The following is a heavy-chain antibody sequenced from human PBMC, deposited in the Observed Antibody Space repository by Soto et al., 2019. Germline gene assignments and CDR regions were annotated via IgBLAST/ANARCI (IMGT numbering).Heavy chain of an antibody. Sequence: QVQLQESGPGLVKPSETLSLTCNVSGDSLNSGAYYWTWIRQSPGRGLEWIGHIYHTGSTNYNPSLRSRLTISLDTSKNHFSLTMRSVNAVDTGVYYCARSWGGDGDAHWGPGTLVTVSS. CDR3: ARSWGGDGDAH. CDR2: IYHTGST. J-gene: IGHJ4*02. V-gene: IGHV4-61*03. D-gene: IGHD3-16*01. CDR1: GDSLNSGAYY.